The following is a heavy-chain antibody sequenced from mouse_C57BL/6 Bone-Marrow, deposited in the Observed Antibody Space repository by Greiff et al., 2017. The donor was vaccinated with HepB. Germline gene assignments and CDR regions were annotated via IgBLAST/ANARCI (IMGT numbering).Heavy chain of an antibody. CDR2: IYPGSGST. CDR1: GYTFTSYW. J-gene: IGHJ4*01. D-gene: IGHD4-1*01. CDR3: ARWRLGAMDY. Sequence: VQLQQPGAELVKPGASVKMSCKASGYTFTSYWITWVKQRPGQGLEWIGDIYPGSGSTNYNEKFKSTATLTVDPSSSTANMQLSSLTSEDSAVYYCARWRLGAMDYWGQGTSVTVSS. V-gene: IGHV1-55*01.